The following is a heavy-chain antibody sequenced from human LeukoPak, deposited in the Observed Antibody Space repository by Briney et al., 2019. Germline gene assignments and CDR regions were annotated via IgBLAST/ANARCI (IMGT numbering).Heavy chain of an antibody. V-gene: IGHV3-23*01. CDR3: AKDPHFYYYYYMDV. Sequence: GGSLRLSCAASGFSFSDYAMSWVRQAPGKGLEWVSAISGSGGDTYFADSVKGRFTISRDNCKRTVFLQMDSLRAEDTAVYYCAKDPHFYYYYYMDVWGNGTTVTVSS. CDR2: ISGSGGDT. J-gene: IGHJ6*03. CDR1: GFSFSDYA.